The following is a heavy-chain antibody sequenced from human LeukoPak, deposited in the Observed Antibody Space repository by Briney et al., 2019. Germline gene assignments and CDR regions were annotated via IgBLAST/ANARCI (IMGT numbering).Heavy chain of an antibody. CDR2: IHSSGGS. CDR3: AGYGSRSYYKAFDY. V-gene: IGHV4-61*08. D-gene: IGHD3-10*01. Sequence: PSETLSLTCTVSGGSISSGDYYWSWIRQPPGKGLEWIGYIHSSGGSSYNPSLRSRVTISVDTSKNQFSLKLSSVTAADTAVYYCAGYGSRSYYKAFDYWGQGILVTVSS. CDR1: GGSISSGDYY. J-gene: IGHJ4*02.